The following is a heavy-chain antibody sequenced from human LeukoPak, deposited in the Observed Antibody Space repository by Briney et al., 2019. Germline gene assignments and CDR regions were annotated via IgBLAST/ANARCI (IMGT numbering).Heavy chain of an antibody. Sequence: ASVKVSSKASGYTFTGYNMHAGRQTPGQGLEWRGIINPRVGSTSNAQKSQGGVTMTRDTSTSTVYMELSSLRSEDTAVYYCARDLLGVFDYWGQGTLVTVSS. CDR1: GYTFTGYN. CDR3: ARDLLGVFDY. D-gene: IGHD2-8*02. CDR2: INPRVGST. J-gene: IGHJ4*02. V-gene: IGHV1-46*01.